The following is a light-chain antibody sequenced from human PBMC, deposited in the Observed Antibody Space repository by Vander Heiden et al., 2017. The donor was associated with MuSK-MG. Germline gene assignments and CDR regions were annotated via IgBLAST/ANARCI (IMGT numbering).Light chain of an antibody. CDR1: QDIRKY. Sequence: DIQMTQSPSSLSASVGDRVTITCQASQDIRKYLNWYQQKAGKAPQVLIYDASNLETGVPSRFSGGGFETNFTFTISGLQPDDFATYYCQQYDSLPIAFGQGTRLEMK. CDR3: QQYDSLPIA. CDR2: DAS. V-gene: IGKV1-33*01. J-gene: IGKJ5*01.